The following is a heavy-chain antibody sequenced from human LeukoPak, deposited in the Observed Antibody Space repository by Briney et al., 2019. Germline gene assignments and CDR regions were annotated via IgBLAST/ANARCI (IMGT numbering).Heavy chain of an antibody. CDR2: FDPEDGET. D-gene: IGHD2-2*01. CDR3: ARSSLGSKYQLLTGSNNWFDP. V-gene: IGHV1-24*01. CDR1: GYTLTELS. J-gene: IGHJ5*02. Sequence: ASVKVSCKVSGYTLTELSMHWVRQAPGKGLEWMGGFDPEDGETIYAQKFQGRVTMTEDTSTDTAYMELSSLRSEDTAVYYCARSSLGSKYQLLTGSNNWFDPWGQGTLVTVSS.